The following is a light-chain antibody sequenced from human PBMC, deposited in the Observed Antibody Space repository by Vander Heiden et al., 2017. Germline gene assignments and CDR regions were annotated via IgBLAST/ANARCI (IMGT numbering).Light chain of an antibody. Sequence: QSALTQPRSVSGSPGHSVTISCTGTSSDVGGYNYVSWYQQHPTKAPKLMIYDVNKRPSGVPDRFSGSKSGNTASLTVSGLLAEDEADYYCCSYAGSYTLVFGGGTKLTVL. CDR1: SSDVGGYNY. CDR2: DVN. V-gene: IGLV2-11*01. J-gene: IGLJ2*01. CDR3: CSYAGSYTLV.